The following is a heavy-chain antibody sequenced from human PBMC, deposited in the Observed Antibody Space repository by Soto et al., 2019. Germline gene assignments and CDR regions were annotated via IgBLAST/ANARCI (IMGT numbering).Heavy chain of an antibody. CDR2: IWYDGKNK. J-gene: IGHJ4*02. D-gene: IGHD2-2*01. Sequence: QVQLVESGGGVVQPGRSLRLSCAASGFTFSSHGMHWVRQAPGKGLEWVAVIWYDGKNKYYADYVKGRFTISRDNSKNTLYVQMNSLRVEDTAVYYCASVAAQLQADLDYWGQGTLVTVSS. CDR1: GFTFSSHG. CDR3: ASVAAQLQADLDY. V-gene: IGHV3-33*01.